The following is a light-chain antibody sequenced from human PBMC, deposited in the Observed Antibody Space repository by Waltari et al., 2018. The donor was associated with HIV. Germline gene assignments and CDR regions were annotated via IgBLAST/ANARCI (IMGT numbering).Light chain of an antibody. CDR2: EVN. J-gene: IGLJ1*01. CDR1: SSDVGGYHY. CDR3: SSYAGSDSPYV. Sequence: QSALTQPPSASGSPGKSVTIFCTGTSSDVGGYHYVSWYQQHPDKAPKLIIFEVNKRPSGVPDRFSGSKSGNTASLTVSGLQAEDEADYYCSSYAGSDSPYVFGSGTTVTVL. V-gene: IGLV2-8*01.